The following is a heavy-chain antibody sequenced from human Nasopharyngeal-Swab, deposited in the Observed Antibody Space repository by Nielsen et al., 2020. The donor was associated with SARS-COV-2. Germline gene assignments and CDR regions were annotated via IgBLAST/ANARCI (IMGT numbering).Heavy chain of an antibody. V-gene: IGHV3-30*02. CDR2: IRYDGRSK. CDR3: AKDRYMSGGYFDF. J-gene: IGHJ4*02. CDR1: GFIFSDYG. D-gene: IGHD2-2*02. Sequence: GGSLRLSCEASGFIFSDYGMHWVRQAPGKGLEWLAFIRYDGRSKYHADSVRGRFTISRDKSKNTLYLQMNSLRGVDTAVYYCAKDRYMSGGYFDFWGQGAQVTVSS.